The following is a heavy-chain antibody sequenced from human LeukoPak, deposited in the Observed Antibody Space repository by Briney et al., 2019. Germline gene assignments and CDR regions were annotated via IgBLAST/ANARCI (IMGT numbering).Heavy chain of an antibody. CDR2: ISSDGSNK. CDR3: AKAHSSGWYSVDY. V-gene: IGHV3-30*18. J-gene: IGHJ4*02. Sequence: GRSLRLSCAASGFTFSRYGMYWVRQAPGKGLECVAVISSDGSNKHYGDSVKGRFTISRDNSKNTLYLQMNSLRVEDTAVYFCAKAHSSGWYSVDYWGQGTLVTVSS. CDR1: GFTFSRYG. D-gene: IGHD6-19*01.